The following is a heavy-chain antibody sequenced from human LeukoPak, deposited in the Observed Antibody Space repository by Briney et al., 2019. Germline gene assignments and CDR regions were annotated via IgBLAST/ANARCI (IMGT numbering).Heavy chain of an antibody. V-gene: IGHV3-74*01. CDR3: AATSDVLLWFGESYYMDV. CDR1: GFTFSNYW. Sequence: GGSLRLSCAASGFTFSNYWMHWVRQAPGKGLVWVSRINTDGSSTSYVDSVKGRFTISRDNAKNYLYLQMNSLRAEDTAVYYCAATSDVLLWFGESYYMDVWGKGTTVTISS. J-gene: IGHJ6*03. D-gene: IGHD3-10*01. CDR2: INTDGSST.